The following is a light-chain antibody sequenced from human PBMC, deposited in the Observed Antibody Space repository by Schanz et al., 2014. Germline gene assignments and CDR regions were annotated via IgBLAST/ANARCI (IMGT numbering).Light chain of an antibody. CDR2: KTS. CDR3: QQSYSTPQT. CDR1: QRVSVW. Sequence: DIQMTQSPSSLSASVGDRVTITCRASQRVSVWLAWYQQKPGKVPRLLIYKTSTLESGVPSRFSGSGSGTEFTLTISSLQPDDFATYYCQQSYSTPQTFGLGTKVEIK. J-gene: IGKJ1*01. V-gene: IGKV1-5*03.